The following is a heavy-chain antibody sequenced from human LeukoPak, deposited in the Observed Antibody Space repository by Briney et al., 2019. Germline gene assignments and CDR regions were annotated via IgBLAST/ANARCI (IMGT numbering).Heavy chain of an antibody. CDR3: ARDRRPYYYDSSGYYYHDAFDI. V-gene: IGHV1-69*05. D-gene: IGHD3-22*01. CDR2: IIPIFGTA. CDR1: GGTFSSYA. J-gene: IGHJ3*02. Sequence: GASVKVSCKASGGTFSSYAISWVRQAPGQGLEWMGGIIPIFGTANYAQKFQGRVTITTDESTSTAYMELSSLRSEDPAVYYCARDRRPYYYDSSGYYYHDAFDIWGQGTMVTVSS.